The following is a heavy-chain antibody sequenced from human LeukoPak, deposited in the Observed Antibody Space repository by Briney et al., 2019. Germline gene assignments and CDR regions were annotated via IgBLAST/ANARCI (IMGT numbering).Heavy chain of an antibody. Sequence: PGGSLRLSCAASGFTFSSYGMHWVRQAPGKGLEWVAVIWYDGSNKYYADSVKGRFTISRDNSKNTLYLQMNSLRAEDTAVYYCATIPAMYSGSYERFDPWGQGTLVTVSS. V-gene: IGHV3-30*02. CDR1: GFTFSSYG. CDR3: ATIPAMYSGSYERFDP. CDR2: IWYDGSNK. J-gene: IGHJ5*02. D-gene: IGHD1-26*01.